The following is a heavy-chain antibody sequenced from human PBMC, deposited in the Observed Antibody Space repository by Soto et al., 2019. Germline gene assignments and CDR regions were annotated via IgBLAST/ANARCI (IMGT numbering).Heavy chain of an antibody. V-gene: IGHV3-23*01. CDR2: ISASGGST. J-gene: IGHJ4*02. CDR3: AKEQTHSEADTSSIFDY. D-gene: IGHD2-2*01. Sequence: EVQLLESGGGFVEPGWSLRLSCAASGFTFSTYPMTWVRQAPGKGLEWVSSISASGGSTYYADSVKGRFTISRDNPKNTISPQMNSLRAEDTAVYYCAKEQTHSEADTSSIFDYWGQGTLVTVSS. CDR1: GFTFSTYP.